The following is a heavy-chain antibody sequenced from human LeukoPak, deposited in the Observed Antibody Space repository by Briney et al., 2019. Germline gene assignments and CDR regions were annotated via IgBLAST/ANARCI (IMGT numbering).Heavy chain of an antibody. V-gene: IGHV4-30-4*01. Sequence: SETLSLTCTVSGGSISSGDYYWSWIRQPPGKGLEWIGYIYYSGSTYYNPSLKSRVTISVDTSKNQFSLKLSSVTAADTAVYYCARGRLSSGWYPLVGIPYYFDYWGQGTLVTVSS. D-gene: IGHD6-19*01. J-gene: IGHJ4*02. CDR1: GGSISSGDYY. CDR2: IYYSGST. CDR3: ARGRLSSGWYPLVGIPYYFDY.